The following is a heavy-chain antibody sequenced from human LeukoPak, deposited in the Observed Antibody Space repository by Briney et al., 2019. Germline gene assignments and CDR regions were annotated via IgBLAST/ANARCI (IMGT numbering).Heavy chain of an antibody. CDR2: MIPIFGTA. D-gene: IGHD2-15*01. Sequence: ASVKVSCKASVATFSSYAISWVRQAPGQRLEWMGGMIPIFGTANCAQKFQGRVTITADESTSTAYMELSSLRSEDTAVYYCARVVVAANSYFDYWGQGTLVTVSS. V-gene: IGHV1-69*13. CDR3: ARVVVAANSYFDY. J-gene: IGHJ4*02. CDR1: VATFSSYA.